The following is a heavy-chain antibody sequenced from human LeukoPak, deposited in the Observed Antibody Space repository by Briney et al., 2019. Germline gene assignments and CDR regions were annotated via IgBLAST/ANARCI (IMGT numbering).Heavy chain of an antibody. V-gene: IGHV1-69*13. Sequence: GASVKVSCKDSGYTFTSDDISWVRQAPGQGLEWMGGIIPIFGTANYAQKFQGRVTITADESTSTAYMELSSLRSEDTAVYYCARASSSMDYYYGMDVWGQGTTVTVSS. CDR2: IIPIFGTA. CDR1: GYTFTSDD. J-gene: IGHJ6*02. CDR3: ARASSSMDYYYGMDV. D-gene: IGHD6-13*01.